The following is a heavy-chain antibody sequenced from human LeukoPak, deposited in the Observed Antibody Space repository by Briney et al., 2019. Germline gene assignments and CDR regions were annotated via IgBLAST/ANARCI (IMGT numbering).Heavy chain of an antibody. V-gene: IGHV4-34*01. D-gene: IGHD6-13*01. Sequence: SETLSLTCAVYGGSFSGYSWSWIRQPPGKGLEWIGEINHSGSTNYNPSVRSRVTVSEDTSNNQFSLKLNSVTAADTAVYYCASLLTPKLRYSSISPRSYWGQGTLVTVSS. CDR3: ASLLTPKLRYSSISPRSY. CDR2: INHSGST. J-gene: IGHJ4*02. CDR1: GGSFSGYS.